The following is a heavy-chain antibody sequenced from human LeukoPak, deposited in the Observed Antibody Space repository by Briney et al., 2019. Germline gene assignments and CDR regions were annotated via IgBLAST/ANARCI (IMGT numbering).Heavy chain of an antibody. V-gene: IGHV1-18*01. D-gene: IGHD6-13*01. CDR2: ISAYNGNT. J-gene: IGHJ6*02. Sequence: ASVKVSCKASGYTFTNYGISWVRQAPGQGLEWMGWISAYNGNTNYAQKLQGSVTMTTDTSTSTAYMELRSLRSDDTAVYYCARDLRPAAGLAHYYYGMDVWGQGTTVTVSS. CDR1: GYTFTNYG. CDR3: ARDLRPAAGLAHYYYGMDV.